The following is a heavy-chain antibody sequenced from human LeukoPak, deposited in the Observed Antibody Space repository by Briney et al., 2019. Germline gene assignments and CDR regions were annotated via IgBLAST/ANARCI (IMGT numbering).Heavy chain of an antibody. Sequence: PGGSLRLSCAASGFTFNSYAMTWVRQAPGKGLEWVSGISGSGDTTYYADSVKGRFTISRDNSKNTLYLQLNSLRAEDTAVYYCAKDLSSAITSALVLDVWGQGTTVIV. J-gene: IGHJ6*02. CDR3: AKDLSSAITSALVLDV. CDR1: GFTFNSYA. D-gene: IGHD3-22*01. CDR2: ISGSGDTT. V-gene: IGHV3-23*01.